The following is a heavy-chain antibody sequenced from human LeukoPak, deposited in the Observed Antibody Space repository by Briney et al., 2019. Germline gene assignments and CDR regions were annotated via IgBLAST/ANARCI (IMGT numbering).Heavy chain of an antibody. Sequence: ASVKVSRKASAYTFTAYYIHWVRQATGQGLEWMGWINPNNGATNYAQKFQGRVTITRNTSISTAYMELSSLRSEDTAVYYCARTRGGGWFDPWGQGTLVTVSS. D-gene: IGHD2-2*01. CDR1: AYTFTAYY. J-gene: IGHJ5*02. V-gene: IGHV1-2*02. CDR3: ARTRGGGWFDP. CDR2: INPNNGAT.